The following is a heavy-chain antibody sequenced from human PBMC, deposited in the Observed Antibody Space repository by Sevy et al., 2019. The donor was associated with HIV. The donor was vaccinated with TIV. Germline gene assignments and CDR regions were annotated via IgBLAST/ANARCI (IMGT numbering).Heavy chain of an antibody. V-gene: IGHV4-59*01. D-gene: IGHD6-6*01. CDR2: IYFTGNT. CDR1: GGSISSYF. CDR3: ARDSTPRPRVLDY. J-gene: IGHJ4*02. Sequence: SETLSLTCSVSGGSISSYFWTWVRQSPGKGLEWIGNIYFTGNTDYSPSLKSRVTLSLDTSKSQFSLTLKSVTAADTAIYFCARDSTPRPRVLDYWGQGTTVIVSS.